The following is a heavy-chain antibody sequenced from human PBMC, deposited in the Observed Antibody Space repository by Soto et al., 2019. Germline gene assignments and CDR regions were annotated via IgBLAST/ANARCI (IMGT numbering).Heavy chain of an antibody. V-gene: IGHV4-39*01. CDR3: ARHDSRSGYSPDY. J-gene: IGHJ4*02. CDR1: GGSISSSYYY. D-gene: IGHD3-3*01. Sequence: QLQLQESSPGLVRPSETLSLTCTVSGGSISSSYYYWGWIRQPPGKGLEWIGYIYYSGGTYYNPSLKSRVTISVDTSKNQFSLRLSSVTAADTAVYSCARHDSRSGYSPDYWGQGTLVTVSS. CDR2: IYYSGGT.